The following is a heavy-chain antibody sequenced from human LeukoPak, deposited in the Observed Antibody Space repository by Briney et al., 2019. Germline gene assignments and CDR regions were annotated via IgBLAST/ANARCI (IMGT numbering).Heavy chain of an antibody. J-gene: IGHJ6*03. V-gene: IGHV3-30-3*01. Sequence: PGGSLRLSCAASGFTFSNFAMHWVRQAPGKGLEWVAVISYDGTNKYYADSVKGRFTISRDNPKNTLYLQMNSLRAEDTAVYYCARDGYCSSSSCYYYYYYMDVWGKGTTVTVSS. CDR1: GFTFSNFA. D-gene: IGHD2-2*03. CDR2: ISYDGTNK. CDR3: ARDGYCSSSSCYYYYYYMDV.